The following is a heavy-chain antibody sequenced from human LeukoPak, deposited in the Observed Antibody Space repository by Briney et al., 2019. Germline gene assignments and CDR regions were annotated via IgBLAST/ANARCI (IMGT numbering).Heavy chain of an antibody. CDR2: IYYSGTT. Sequence: SETLSLTCTVSGGSISSSNYYWGWIRQPPGKGLEWIGTIYYSGTTYYNPSLESRVTISEDTSKNQFSLTLGSVTAADTPVYYCARQISDYYYYYMDVWGKGTTVTVSS. CDR1: GGSISSSNYY. V-gene: IGHV4-39*01. CDR3: ARQISDYYYYYMDV. D-gene: IGHD3-10*01. J-gene: IGHJ6*03.